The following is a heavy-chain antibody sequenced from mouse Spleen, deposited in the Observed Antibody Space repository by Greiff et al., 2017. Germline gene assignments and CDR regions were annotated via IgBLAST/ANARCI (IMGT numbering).Heavy chain of an antibody. CDR1: GFTFSSYG. CDR3: ARYYYGSSYVRAMDY. Sequence: EVQLVESGGGLVKPGGSLKLSCAASGFTFSSYGMSWVRQTPEKRLEWVATISGGGSYTYYPDSVKGRFTISRDNAKNNLYLQMSSLRSEDTALYYCARYYYGSSYVRAMDYWGQGTSVTVSS. D-gene: IGHD1-1*01. J-gene: IGHJ4*01. CDR2: ISGGGSYT. V-gene: IGHV5-9-2*01.